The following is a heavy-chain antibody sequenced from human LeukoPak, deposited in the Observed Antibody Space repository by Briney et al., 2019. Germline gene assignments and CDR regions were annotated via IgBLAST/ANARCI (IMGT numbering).Heavy chain of an antibody. D-gene: IGHD2-15*01. CDR3: AIRCAGGGSCYDY. CDR2: ISSSGGST. CDR1: GGSFSGYY. Sequence: ETLSLTCAVCGGSFSGYYWSWIRQAPGKGLEWVSAISSSGGSTYYADSVKGRFTISRDNSKNTLYLQMNSLRAEDTAVYYCAIRCAGGGSCYDYWGQGTLVTVSS. J-gene: IGHJ4*02. V-gene: IGHV3-23*01.